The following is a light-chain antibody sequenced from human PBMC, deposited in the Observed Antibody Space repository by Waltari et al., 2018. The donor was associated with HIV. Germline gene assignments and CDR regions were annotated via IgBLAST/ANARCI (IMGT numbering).Light chain of an antibody. CDR2: KSN. V-gene: IGLV1-44*01. CDR1: RSNIGSNV. J-gene: IGLJ2*01. CDR3: SAWEDDVNAL. Sequence: QSVLTQPPSASGTPGQRVTISCSGTRSNIGSNVVNWYQQLPGTAPKLRIEKSNQRPSGVPDRFSGSKSGTAASLAISGRQSDDEGDYDCSAWEDDVNALIGGGTKMTVL.